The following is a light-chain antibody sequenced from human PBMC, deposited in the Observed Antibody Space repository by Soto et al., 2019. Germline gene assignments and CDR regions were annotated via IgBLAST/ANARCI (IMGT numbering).Light chain of an antibody. CDR2: GAS. J-gene: IGKJ1*01. CDR3: QQYGSSGT. Sequence: EVVLTQSPATLSVSPGERGTLSCRASQSVKSNLAWYQQKPGQAPRLLISGASNRATGIPDRFSGSGSGTDFTLTIIRLEPEDFAVYYCQQYGSSGTFDQGTKVDIK. CDR1: QSVKSN. V-gene: IGKV3-20*01.